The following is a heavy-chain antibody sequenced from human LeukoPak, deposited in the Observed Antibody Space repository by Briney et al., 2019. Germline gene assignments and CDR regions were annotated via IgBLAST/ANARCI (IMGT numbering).Heavy chain of an antibody. D-gene: IGHD6-13*01. CDR1: GFTFSSFW. CDR2: IYSGGST. Sequence: PGGSLRLSCVASGFTFSSFWMTWVRQAPGKGLEWVSIIYSGGSTYYADSVKGRFTISRDSSNNTLFLQMSNLRADDSGLYYCATDVRSSPLGFWGHGTLVTVSS. CDR3: ATDVRSSPLGF. J-gene: IGHJ4*01. V-gene: IGHV3-66*01.